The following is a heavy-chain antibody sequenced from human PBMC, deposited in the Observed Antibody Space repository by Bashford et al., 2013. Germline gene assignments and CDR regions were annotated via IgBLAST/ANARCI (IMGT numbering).Heavy chain of an antibody. J-gene: IGHJ3*02. CDR2: IQYSGST. V-gene: IGHV4-31*02. Sequence: SWLRQFPGKGLEWIGYIQYSGSTYYNASLKSRARISLEASESQFSLRLTSVTAADTAVYYCARSGYIYGSDACDIWAQGSVVT. D-gene: IGHD5-18*01. CDR3: ARSGYIYGSDACDI.